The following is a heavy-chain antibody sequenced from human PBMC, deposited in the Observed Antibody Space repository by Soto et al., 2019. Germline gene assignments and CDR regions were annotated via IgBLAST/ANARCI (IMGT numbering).Heavy chain of an antibody. CDR1: GFSLSTSGVA. CDR3: ARIFDFWSGYYFSY. Sequence: FGPTLVNPXQTLTLTCTFSGFSLSTSGVAVGWIRQAPRKAPEWLAFIFWDDDKRYSPSLENRLTITKDTSKNQVVLTMTNMEPVDTATHYCARIFDFWSGYYFSYGGRGTLVDVSS. V-gene: IGHV2-5*02. J-gene: IGHJ4*02. CDR2: IFWDDDK. D-gene: IGHD3-3*01.